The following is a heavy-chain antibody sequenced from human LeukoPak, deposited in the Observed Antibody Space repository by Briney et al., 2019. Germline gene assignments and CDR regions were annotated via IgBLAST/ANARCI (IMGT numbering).Heavy chain of an antibody. Sequence: ASAKVSCKASGYTFTSYYIHWVRQAPGQGLEWMGIINPSGGSTSYAQKFRGRVTMTRDTSTSIVYMELSSLGSEDTAVYYCARDHGVLTAILSSGFDPWGQGTLVIVSS. CDR3: ARDHGVLTAILSSGFDP. CDR2: INPSGGST. D-gene: IGHD2-21*02. J-gene: IGHJ5*02. V-gene: IGHV1-46*01. CDR1: GYTFTSYY.